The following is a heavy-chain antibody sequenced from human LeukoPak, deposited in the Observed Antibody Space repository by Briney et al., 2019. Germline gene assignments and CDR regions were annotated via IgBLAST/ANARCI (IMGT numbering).Heavy chain of an antibody. D-gene: IGHD3-10*01. CDR3: ARRSSASYYHGSGSYYNVN. V-gene: IGHV4-39*01. CDR2: VSYSGRT. CDR1: GGSISSSNYY. Sequence: SETLSPTCTVSGGSISSSNYYWGWIRQPPGKGLEWIGSVSYSGRTYYNPSLKGRVTISVDTSKHQFSLKLSSVTAADTAVYYCARRSSASYYHGSGSYYNVNWGQGTPVTVSS. J-gene: IGHJ4*02.